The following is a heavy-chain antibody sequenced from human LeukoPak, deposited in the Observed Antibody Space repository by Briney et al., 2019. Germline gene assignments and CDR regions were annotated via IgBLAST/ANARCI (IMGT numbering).Heavy chain of an antibody. D-gene: IGHD1-26*01. V-gene: IGHV3-23*01. CDR1: GLAFSDHA. CDR2: ISGSGGST. J-gene: IGHJ5*02. Sequence: GGSLRLSCGASGLAFSDHAMSWVRHAPGKGLEWVSPISGSGGSTYYADSVKGRFTISRDNAKNSLYLQMNSLRAEDTAVYYCATLGATWGNWFDPWGQGTLVTVSS. CDR3: ATLGATWGNWFDP.